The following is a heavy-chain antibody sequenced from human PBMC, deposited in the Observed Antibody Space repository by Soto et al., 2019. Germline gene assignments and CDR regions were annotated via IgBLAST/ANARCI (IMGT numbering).Heavy chain of an antibody. CDR2: IDPSDSQT. CDR3: ARQIYDSDTGPNFQYYFDS. Sequence: GESLKISCKGSGYSFAGWWITWVRQKPGKGLEWMGRIDPSDSQTYYSPSFRGHVTISATKSITTVFLQWSSLRASDTAMYYCARQIYDSDTGPNFQYYFDSWGQGTMVTVSS. J-gene: IGHJ4*02. V-gene: IGHV5-10-1*01. CDR1: GYSFAGWW. D-gene: IGHD3-22*01.